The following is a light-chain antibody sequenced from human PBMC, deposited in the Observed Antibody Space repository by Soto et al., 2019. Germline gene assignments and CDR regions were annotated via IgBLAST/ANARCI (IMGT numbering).Light chain of an antibody. V-gene: IGKV1-17*01. Sequence: DXGPTXXRASQGIRSYLAWCQQKAGKAPELLIYTASSLQGEVPSRFSRSGSRTEFTLTISSLQAEDFAAYYCLQYNSSPLTLGEGTKQDIK. CDR2: TAS. CDR1: QGIRSY. J-gene: IGKJ4*01. CDR3: LQYNSSPLT.